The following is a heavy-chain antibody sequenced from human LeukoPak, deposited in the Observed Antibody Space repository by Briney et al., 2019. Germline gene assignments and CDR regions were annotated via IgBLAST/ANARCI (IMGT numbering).Heavy chain of an antibody. CDR1: GFTFSSYG. CDR2: IWYDGSNK. J-gene: IGHJ4*02. Sequence: GKSLRLSCAASGFTFSSYGMEWVRQAPGKGLEWVAVIWYDGSNKYYADSVKGRFTISRDNSKNTLYLQMNSLRAEDTAVYYCARDIVATAIDYWGQGTLVTVSS. CDR3: ARDIVATAIDY. D-gene: IGHD5-12*01. V-gene: IGHV3-33*01.